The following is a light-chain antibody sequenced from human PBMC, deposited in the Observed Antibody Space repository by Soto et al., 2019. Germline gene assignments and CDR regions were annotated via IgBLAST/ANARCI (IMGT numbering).Light chain of an antibody. J-gene: IGLJ2*01. V-gene: IGLV2-14*01. CDR2: EVS. Sequence: QSALTQSASMSGSPGQSITISCTGTSIDIGGYNYVSWYQQHPDKAPKLMIFEVSNRPSGVSNRFSGSKSGNTASLTISGLLPEDEADYYCSSYTTSSTVAFGGGTKLTVL. CDR1: SIDIGGYNY. CDR3: SSYTTSSTVA.